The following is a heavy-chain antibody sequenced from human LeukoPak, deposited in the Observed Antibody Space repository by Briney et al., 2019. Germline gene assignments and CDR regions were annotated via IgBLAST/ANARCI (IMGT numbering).Heavy chain of an antibody. D-gene: IGHD3-22*01. CDR1: GGSISSSSYY. J-gene: IGHJ4*02. CDR2: IYDSGST. Sequence: SETLSLTCTVSGGSISSSSYYWGWIRQPPGKGLEWIGYIYDSGSTYYNTSLKSRVTISVDTSKNQFSLKLSSVTAADTAVYYCARGDRDLGYWGQGTLVTVSS. V-gene: IGHV4-39*07. CDR3: ARGDRDLGY.